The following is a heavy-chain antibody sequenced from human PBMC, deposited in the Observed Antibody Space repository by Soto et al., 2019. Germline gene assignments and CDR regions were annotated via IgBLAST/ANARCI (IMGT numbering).Heavy chain of an antibody. CDR2: IYYSGST. V-gene: IGHV4-30-4*01. CDR3: ARGFSYGESTLHFDY. Sequence: SETLSLTCTVSGGSISSGDYYWSWIRQPPGKGLEWIGYIYYSGSTYYNPSLKSRVTISVDTSKNQFSLKLSSVTAADTAVYYCARGFSYGESTLHFDYWGQGTLVTVSS. J-gene: IGHJ4*02. D-gene: IGHD4-17*01. CDR1: GGSISSGDYY.